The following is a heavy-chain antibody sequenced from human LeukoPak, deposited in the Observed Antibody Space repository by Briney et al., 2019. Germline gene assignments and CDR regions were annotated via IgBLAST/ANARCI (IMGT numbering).Heavy chain of an antibody. Sequence: SETLSLTCTVSGGSISSGDYYWSWIRQPPGKGLEWIGYIYYSGSTYYNPSLKSRVTISVDTSKNQFSLKLSSVTAADTAVYYCARDPRSGVVPAVYMDVWGKGTTVTVSS. CDR2: IYYSGST. CDR3: ARDPRSGVVPAVYMDV. D-gene: IGHD2-2*01. J-gene: IGHJ6*03. CDR1: GGSISSGDYY. V-gene: IGHV4-30-4*08.